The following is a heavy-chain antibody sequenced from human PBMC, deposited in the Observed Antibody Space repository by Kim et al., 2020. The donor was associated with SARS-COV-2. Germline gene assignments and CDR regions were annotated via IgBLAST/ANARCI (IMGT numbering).Heavy chain of an antibody. J-gene: IGHJ4*02. D-gene: IGHD3-22*01. CDR3: ARKRADRSGFIDY. Sequence: SETLSLTCTVSGDTKNDYYWSWIRQPPGKGLEWIGYVHYSGSTNYNPSLTSRVFISGYTSNNQFSLNLYSVTAADTAVYYCARKRADRSGFIDYWGQGALVTVSS. CDR2: VHYSGST. V-gene: IGHV4-59*01. CDR1: GDTKNDYY.